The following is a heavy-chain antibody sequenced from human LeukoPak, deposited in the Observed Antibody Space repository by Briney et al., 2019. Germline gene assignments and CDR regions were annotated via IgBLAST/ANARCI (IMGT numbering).Heavy chain of an antibody. CDR3: AARDEVPSGDTFDY. CDR1: GGSISSYY. V-gene: IGHV4-59*01. Sequence: PSETLSLTCTVSGGSISSYYWSWIRQPPGKGLEWIGYIYYSGSTNYNPSLKSRVTISVDTSKNPFSLKLSSVTAADTAVYYCAARDEVPSGDTFDYWGQGTLVTVSS. CDR2: IYYSGST. J-gene: IGHJ4*02. D-gene: IGHD5-24*01.